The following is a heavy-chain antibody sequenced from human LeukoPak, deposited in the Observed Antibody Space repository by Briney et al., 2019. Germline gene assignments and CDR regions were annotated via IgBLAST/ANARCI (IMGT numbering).Heavy chain of an antibody. CDR1: GFTVSSNY. CDR2: IYGGGST. CDR3: ARGAAARPGNYFDY. Sequence: GGSLRLPCAASGFTVSSNYMSWVRQAPGKGLEWVSVIYGGGSTYYADSVKGRFTISRDNSKNTLSLQMNSLRAEDTAVYYCARGAAARPGNYFDYWGQGTLVTVSS. D-gene: IGHD6-6*01. J-gene: IGHJ4*02. V-gene: IGHV3-66*01.